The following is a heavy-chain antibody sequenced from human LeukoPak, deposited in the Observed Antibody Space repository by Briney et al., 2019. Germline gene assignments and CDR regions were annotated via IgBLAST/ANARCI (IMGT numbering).Heavy chain of an antibody. Sequence: GGSLRLSCAASGFTFSSYGMQWVRQAPGKGLEWVALISPDGRDKYYGDSVKGRFTISRDNSKNTLYLQMNSPRAEDTAVYYCAKDGATTWFGEAIWGQGTPVTVSS. J-gene: IGHJ4*02. CDR1: GFTFSSYG. CDR2: ISPDGRDK. CDR3: AKDGATTWFGEAI. V-gene: IGHV3-30*18. D-gene: IGHD3-10*01.